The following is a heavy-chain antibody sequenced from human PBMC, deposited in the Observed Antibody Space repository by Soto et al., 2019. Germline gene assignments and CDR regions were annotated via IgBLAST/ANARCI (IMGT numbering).Heavy chain of an antibody. CDR3: AKDLATSGWYFNYYYRMDV. V-gene: IGHV3-23*01. D-gene: IGHD6-19*01. CDR1: GFTFSSYA. J-gene: IGHJ6*02. CDR2: ISGSGGST. Sequence: PGGSLRLSCAASGFTFSSYAMRWVRQAPGKGLEWVSAISGSGGSTYYADSVKGRFTISRDNSKNTLYLQMNSLRAEDTAVYYCAKDLATSGWYFNYYYRMDVWGQGTTVTVSS.